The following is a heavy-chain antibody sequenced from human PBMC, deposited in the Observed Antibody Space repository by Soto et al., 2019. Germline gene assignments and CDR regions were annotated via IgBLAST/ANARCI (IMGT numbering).Heavy chain of an antibody. CDR3: ARWSRYYYASDH. D-gene: IGHD3-10*01. J-gene: IGHJ4*02. V-gene: IGHV4-4*02. CDR1: GGSISSTNW. Sequence: SLTCAVSGGSISSTNWWSWVRQPPGKGLEWIGEIYHSGSTNYNPSLKSRVTISVDKSKNQFSLKLSSVTAADTAVYYCARWSRYYYASDHWGQGTLVTVSS. CDR2: IYHSGST.